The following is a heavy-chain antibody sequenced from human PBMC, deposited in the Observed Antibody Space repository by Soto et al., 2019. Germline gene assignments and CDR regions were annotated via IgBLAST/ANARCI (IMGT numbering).Heavy chain of an antibody. CDR2: IGSSSVTI. J-gene: IGHJ4*02. V-gene: IGHV3-48*01. D-gene: IGHD5-18*01. CDR1: GFTLSNYV. CDR3: ARERAMVTDY. Sequence: GGSLRLSCAASGFTLSNYVMNWVRQAPGKGLEWISCIGSSSVTIFHADSVKGRFTISRDSAKNSLYLQMNSLRAEDTAMYYCARERAMVTDYWGQGTLVTVSS.